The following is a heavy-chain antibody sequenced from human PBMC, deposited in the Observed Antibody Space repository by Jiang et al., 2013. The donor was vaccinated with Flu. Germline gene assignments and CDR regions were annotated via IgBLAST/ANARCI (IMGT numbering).Heavy chain of an antibody. CDR2: INPDSGGT. CDR3: AVARTRNVDTTPFDY. V-gene: IGHV1-2*04. D-gene: IGHD5-18*01. J-gene: IGHJ4*02. Sequence: GAEVKKPGASVKVSCKASGYTFTDYYIHWVRQAPGQGLEWMGWINPDSGGTNYAQKFQGWVTMTRDTSISTAYMELSRLRSDDTAVYYCAVARTRNVDTTPFDYWGQGTLVTVSS. CDR1: GYTFTDYY.